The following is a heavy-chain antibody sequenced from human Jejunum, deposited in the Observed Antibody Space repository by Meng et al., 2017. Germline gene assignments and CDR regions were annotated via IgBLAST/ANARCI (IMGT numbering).Heavy chain of an antibody. V-gene: IGHV4-30-4*01. CDR1: GGSISGDDYY. J-gene: IGHJ4*02. CDR2: IHYIGST. Sequence: QVQLQESGPGLVKPSQTLSLTCSVSGGSISGDDYYWSWIRQPPGKGLEWIGYIHYIGSTSYNPSLKSRVAISVDTSKNQFSLKLSSVTAADTAVYYCASNEDYWGQGTLVTVSS. D-gene: IGHD2-8*01. CDR3: ASNEDY.